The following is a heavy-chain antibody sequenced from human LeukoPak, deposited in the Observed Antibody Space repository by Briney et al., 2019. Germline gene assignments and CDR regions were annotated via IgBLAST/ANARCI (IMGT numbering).Heavy chain of an antibody. CDR2: ITPSSDII. V-gene: IGHV3-48*04. D-gene: IGHD3-22*01. Sequence: PGGSLRLSCAASGFTFSTYSMNWVRQAPGKGLEWVSYITPSSDIIYYTDSVRGRFTISRDNAKNSLYLQMTSLRAEDTAVYYCVRTHGYYDTSGSFGYWGQGTVVTVSS. J-gene: IGHJ4*02. CDR3: VRTHGYYDTSGSFGY. CDR1: GFTFSTYS.